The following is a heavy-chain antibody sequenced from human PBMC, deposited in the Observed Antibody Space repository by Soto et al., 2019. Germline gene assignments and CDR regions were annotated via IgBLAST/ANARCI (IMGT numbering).Heavy chain of an antibody. J-gene: IGHJ4*02. CDR1: GFTFRSYG. V-gene: IGHV3-30*03. CDR2: ISYDGSNK. CDR3: AIRPDIVVVVAAPH. D-gene: IGHD2-15*01. Sequence: QVQLVESGGGVVQPGRSLRLSCAASGFTFRSYGMHWVRQAPGKGLEWVAVISYDGSNKYYADSVKGRFTISRDNSKNTLYLQMNSLRAEDTAVYYCAIRPDIVVVVAAPHWGQGTLVTVSS.